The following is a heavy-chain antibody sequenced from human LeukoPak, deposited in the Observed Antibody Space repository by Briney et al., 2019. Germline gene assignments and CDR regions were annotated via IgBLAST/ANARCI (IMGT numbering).Heavy chain of an antibody. Sequence: SQTLSLTCSVSGGSISSGSYYWSWIRQPAGKGLEWIGRIYVSGSTNYNPSLKSRVTISVDTSKNQFPLRLSSVTAADTAVYYCARGSRYYYGSSSAIDPWGQGTLVTVSS. J-gene: IGHJ5*02. CDR3: ARGSRYYYGSSSAIDP. CDR1: GGSISSGSYY. D-gene: IGHD3-10*01. V-gene: IGHV4-61*02. CDR2: IYVSGST.